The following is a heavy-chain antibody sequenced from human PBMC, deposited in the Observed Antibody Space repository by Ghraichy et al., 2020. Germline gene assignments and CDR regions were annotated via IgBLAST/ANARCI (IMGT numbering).Heavy chain of an antibody. CDR1: GFTFSGYD. CDR3: ARASRVVRFYYDDAMDV. D-gene: IGHD4-23*01. J-gene: IGHJ6*01. CDR2: ISSSSRNI. Sequence: GGSLRLSCAASGFTFSGYDMTWVRQAPGKGLEWVSYISSSSRNIFYAGSVKGRFTISRDNAKNSLFLQMSSLRDDDTALYYCARASRVVRFYYDDAMDVWGQGTTVTFSS. V-gene: IGHV3-48*02.